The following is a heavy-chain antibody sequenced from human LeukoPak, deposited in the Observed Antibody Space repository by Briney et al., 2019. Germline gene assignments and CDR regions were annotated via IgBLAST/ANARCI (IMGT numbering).Heavy chain of an antibody. CDR1: GGSISSYY. V-gene: IGHV4-59*01. CDR2: IYYSGST. D-gene: IGHD3-10*01. J-gene: IGHJ4*02. CDR3: ARGRYYGSGSHLGLDY. Sequence: SETLSLTCTVSGGSISSYYWSWIRQPPGKGLEWIGYIYYSGSTNYNPSLKSRVTISVDTSKNQFSLKLSSVTAADTAVYYCARGRYYGSGSHLGLDYWGQGTLVTVSS.